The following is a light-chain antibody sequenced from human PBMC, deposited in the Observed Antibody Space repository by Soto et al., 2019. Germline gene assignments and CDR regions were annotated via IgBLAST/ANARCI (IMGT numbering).Light chain of an antibody. J-gene: IGKJ5*01. V-gene: IGKV3-20*01. CDR1: QSVGDIY. Sequence: EFVLTQSPGTLSLSPGDRATFSCRATQSVGDIYLAWYQQKAGQAPRLLIHGTSRRATGIPDRFSGSRSGTDFNLTISSLQAEDVAVYYCQQYYSTPSITFGQGTRLEIK. CDR2: GTS. CDR3: QQYYSTPSIT.